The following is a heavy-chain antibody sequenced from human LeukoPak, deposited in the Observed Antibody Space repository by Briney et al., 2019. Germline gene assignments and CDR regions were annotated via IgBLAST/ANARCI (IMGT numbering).Heavy chain of an antibody. Sequence: PGGSLRLSCAASGFTFSSYEMNWVRQAPGKGLEWVSYISSSGSTIYYADSVKGRFTISRDNAKNSLYLQMNSLRAEDTAVYYCARGGNSYYYYYMDVWGKGTTVTISS. CDR2: ISSSGSTI. J-gene: IGHJ6*03. V-gene: IGHV3-48*03. CDR3: ARGGNSYYYYYMDV. CDR1: GFTFSSYE. D-gene: IGHD5-12*01.